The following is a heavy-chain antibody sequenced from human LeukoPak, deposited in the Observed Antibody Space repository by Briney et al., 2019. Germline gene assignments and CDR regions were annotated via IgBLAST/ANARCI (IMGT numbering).Heavy chain of an antibody. CDR1: GFTFSDYY. J-gene: IGHJ4*02. D-gene: IGHD3-3*02. CDR2: ISSSGSTI. V-gene: IGHV3-11*01. Sequence: PGGSLRLSCAASGFTFSDYYMSWIRQAPGKGLEWVSYISSSGSTIYYADSVKGRFTISRDNAKNSLYLQMNSLRVEDTALYYCTKDVLAGGLDHWGQGTLVTVSS. CDR3: TKDVLAGGLDH.